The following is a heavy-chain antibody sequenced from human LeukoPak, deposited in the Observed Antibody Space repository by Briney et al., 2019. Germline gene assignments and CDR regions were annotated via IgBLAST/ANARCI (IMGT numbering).Heavy chain of an antibody. CDR2: IYYSGST. Sequence: SQTLSLTCTVSGGSISSGSYYWSWIRQPPGKGLEWIGYIYYSGSTNYNPSLKSRVTISVDTSKNQFSLKLSSVTAADTAVYYCARILPMDYYDSSGYVFDYWGQGTLVTVSS. CDR3: ARILPMDYYDSSGYVFDY. D-gene: IGHD3-22*01. J-gene: IGHJ4*02. V-gene: IGHV4-61*01. CDR1: GGSISSGSYY.